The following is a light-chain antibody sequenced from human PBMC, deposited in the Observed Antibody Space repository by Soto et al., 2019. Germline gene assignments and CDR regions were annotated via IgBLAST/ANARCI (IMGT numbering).Light chain of an antibody. CDR2: WAS. Sequence: DIVMTQSPDSLAVSLGERATINCKSSQSVLYRSKNKNYLTWYQQKPGQPPKLLIYWASTRESGVPDRFSGRGSGTDFTLTISSLQAEDVAVYYCPQYYSTPYTFGQGTKLEIK. V-gene: IGKV4-1*01. J-gene: IGKJ2*01. CDR1: QSVLYRSKNKNY. CDR3: PQYYSTPYT.